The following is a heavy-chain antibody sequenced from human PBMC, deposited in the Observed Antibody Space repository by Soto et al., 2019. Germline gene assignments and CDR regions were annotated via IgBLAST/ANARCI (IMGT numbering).Heavy chain of an antibody. V-gene: IGHV4-34*01. D-gene: IGHD2-2*01. J-gene: IGHJ6*03. Sequence: SETLSLTCAVYGGSFSGYYWSWIRQPPGKGLEWIGEINHSGSTNYNPSLKSRVTISVDTSKNQFSLKLSSVTAADTAVYYCARGLSVVPAAPSYMDVWGKGTTVTVSS. CDR2: INHSGST. CDR1: GGSFSGYY. CDR3: ARGLSVVPAAPSYMDV.